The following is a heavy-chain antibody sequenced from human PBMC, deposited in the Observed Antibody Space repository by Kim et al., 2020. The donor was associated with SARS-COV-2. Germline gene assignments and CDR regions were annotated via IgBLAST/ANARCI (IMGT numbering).Heavy chain of an antibody. Sequence: GGSLRLSCAAPGFTFSSYSMNWVRQAPGKGLEWVSSISSSSSYIYYADSVKGRFTISRDNAKNSLYLQMNSLRAEDTAVYYCARGATRYDSSGYYCWGQGTLVTVSS. CDR1: GFTFSSYS. D-gene: IGHD3-22*01. J-gene: IGHJ4*02. CDR3: ARGATRYDSSGYYC. CDR2: ISSSSSYI. V-gene: IGHV3-21*01.